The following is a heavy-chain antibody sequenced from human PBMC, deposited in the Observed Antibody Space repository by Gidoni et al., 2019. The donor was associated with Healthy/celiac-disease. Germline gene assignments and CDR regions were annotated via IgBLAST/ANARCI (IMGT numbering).Heavy chain of an antibody. CDR3: ARRGDDYDSSDY. Sequence: QVQLVQSGAAVKKPGSSVKVSCQASVGTFSSYASSWVRQAPGQGLEWMGGIIPIFGTANYAQKFQGRVTITADKSTSTAYMELSSLRSEDTAVYYCARRGDDYDSSDYWGQGTLVTVSS. J-gene: IGHJ4*02. V-gene: IGHV1-69*06. CDR2: IIPIFGTA. CDR1: VGTFSSYA. D-gene: IGHD3-22*01.